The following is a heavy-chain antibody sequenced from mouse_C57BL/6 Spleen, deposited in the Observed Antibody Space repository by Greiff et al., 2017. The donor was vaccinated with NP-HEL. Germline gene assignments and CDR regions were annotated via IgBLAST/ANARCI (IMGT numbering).Heavy chain of an antibody. CDR2: IYPGDGDT. CDR3: ARERYGSSLYYYAMDY. CDR1: GYAFSSSW. V-gene: IGHV1-82*01. Sequence: QVQLKESGPELVKPGASVKISCKASGYAFSSSWMNWVKQRPGKGLEWIGRIYPGDGDTNYNGKFKGKATLTADKSSSTAYMQLSSLTSEDSAVYFCARERYGSSLYYYAMDYWGQGTSVTVSS. D-gene: IGHD1-1*01. J-gene: IGHJ4*01.